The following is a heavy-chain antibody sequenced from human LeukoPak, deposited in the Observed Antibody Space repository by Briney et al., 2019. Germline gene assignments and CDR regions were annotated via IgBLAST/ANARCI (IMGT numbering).Heavy chain of an antibody. V-gene: IGHV4-59*01. D-gene: IGHD5-18*01. CDR2: IYDSGST. Sequence: PSETLSLTCTVSGASITSYYWSWIRQPPGKGLEWIGYIYDSGSTNYNPSLKSRVTISVDTSKNQFSLKLTPVTAADTAVYYCARGPPGYTDGYAFDYWGQGTLVTVSS. CDR3: ARGPPGYTDGYAFDY. CDR1: GASITSYY. J-gene: IGHJ4*02.